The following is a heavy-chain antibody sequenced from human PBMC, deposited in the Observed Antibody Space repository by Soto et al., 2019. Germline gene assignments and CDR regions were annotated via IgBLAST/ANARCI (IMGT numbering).Heavy chain of an antibody. CDR2: IKQDGNEE. CDR3: ARARAVAGKVRAFDI. J-gene: IGHJ3*02. CDR1: GFTFSSYA. Sequence: GGSLRLSCAASGFTFSSYAMSWVRQAPGKGLEWVANIKQDGNEEYYVDSVKGRFTISRDNAKNSLYLQMNSLRAEDTAVYYCARARAVAGKVRAFDIWGQGTMVTVSS. D-gene: IGHD6-19*01. V-gene: IGHV3-7*01.